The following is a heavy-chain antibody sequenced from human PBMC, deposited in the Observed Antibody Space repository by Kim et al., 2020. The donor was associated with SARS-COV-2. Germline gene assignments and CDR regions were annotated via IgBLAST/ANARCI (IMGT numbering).Heavy chain of an antibody. CDR2: INAGNGNT. CDR1: GYTFTSYA. J-gene: IGHJ6*02. V-gene: IGHV1-3*01. Sequence: ASVKVSCKASGYTFTSYAMHWVRQAPGQRLEWMGWINAGNGNTKYSQKFQGRVTITRDTSASTAYMELSSLRSEDTAVYYCARWVDCSSTSCSRYYYYGMDGWGQGTTVTVSS. CDR3: ARWVDCSSTSCSRYYYYGMDG. D-gene: IGHD2-2*01.